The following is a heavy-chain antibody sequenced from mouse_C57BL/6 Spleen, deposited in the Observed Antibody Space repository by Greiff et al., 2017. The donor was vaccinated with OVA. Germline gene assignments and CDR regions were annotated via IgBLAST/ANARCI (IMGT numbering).Heavy chain of an antibody. CDR1: GYSFTSYY. Sequence: QVQLKESGPELVKPGASVKISCKASGYSFTSYYIHWVKQRPGQGLEWIGWIYPGSGNTKYNEKFKGKATLTADTSSSTAYMQLSSLTSEDSAVYYCARWGSYGDAMDYWGQGTSVTVSS. D-gene: IGHD1-1*02. J-gene: IGHJ4*01. CDR3: ARWGSYGDAMDY. V-gene: IGHV1-66*01. CDR2: IYPGSGNT.